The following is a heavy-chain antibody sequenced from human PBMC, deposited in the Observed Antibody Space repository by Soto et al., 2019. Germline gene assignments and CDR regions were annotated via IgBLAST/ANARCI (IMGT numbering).Heavy chain of an antibody. Sequence: QVQLVQSGAEVKKPGSSVKVSCKAPGGTFSSYAISWVRQAPGQGLEWMGRIIPIFGTAKYAQKLQSRVTITADESTSTGYMELSSLRSEDTAVYYCARSQGGSSSLDIYYYYYYGMDVWGQGTTVTVSS. CDR3: ARSQGGSSSLDIYYYYYYGMDV. V-gene: IGHV1-69*18. CDR1: GGTFSSYA. D-gene: IGHD2-15*01. J-gene: IGHJ6*02. CDR2: IIPIFGTA.